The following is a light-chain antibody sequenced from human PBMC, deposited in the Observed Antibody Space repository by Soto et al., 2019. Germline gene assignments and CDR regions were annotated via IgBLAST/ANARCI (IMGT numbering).Light chain of an antibody. J-gene: IGKJ4*01. CDR1: ENIGRY. CDR3: QQRDSWPLT. V-gene: IGKV3-11*01. CDR2: DAS. Sequence: EIVLTQFPATLSLSPGERATLSCRASENIGRYLVWFQQKPGQAPRLLIYDASNRATGIPARFSGSGSGTDFTLTISSLEPEDFAVYYCQQRDSWPLTFGGGTEVEI.